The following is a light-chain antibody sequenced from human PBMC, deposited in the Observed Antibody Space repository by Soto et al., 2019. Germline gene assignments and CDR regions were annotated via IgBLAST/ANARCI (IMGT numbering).Light chain of an antibody. CDR3: QQSYSTPPFT. V-gene: IGKV1-39*01. CDR2: AAS. J-gene: IGKJ3*01. CDR1: QSISSY. Sequence: DIQMTQSPSSLSASVGDRVTITCRASQSISSYLNWYQQKPGKAPKLLIYAASSLQSGVPSRFSGSGSGTDFTLTISSLQPEDFANYYCQQSYSTPPFTLGPGTKVDIK.